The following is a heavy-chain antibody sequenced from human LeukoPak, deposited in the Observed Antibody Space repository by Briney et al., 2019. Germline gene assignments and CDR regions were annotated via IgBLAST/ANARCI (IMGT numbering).Heavy chain of an antibody. CDR1: GFTFSSYA. J-gene: IGHJ4*02. CDR3: AKLRGPATYYFDY. Sequence: PPGGSLRLSCAASGFTFSSYAMHWVRQAPGKGLEWVAVISYDGSNKYYADSVKGRFTISRDNSKNTLFLQMNSLRAEDTAVYYCAKLRGPATYYFDYWGQGTLVTVSS. CDR2: ISYDGSNK. V-gene: IGHV3-30-3*02.